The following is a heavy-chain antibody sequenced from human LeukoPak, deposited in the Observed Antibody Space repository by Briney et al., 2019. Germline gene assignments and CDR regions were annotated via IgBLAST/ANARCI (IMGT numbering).Heavy chain of an antibody. CDR2: INPNSGGT. V-gene: IGHV1-2*02. J-gene: IGHJ4*02. CDR1: GYTFTGYY. Sequence: ASVKVSCKASGYTFTGYYMHWVRQAPGQGLEWMGWINPNSGGTNYAQKFQGRVTMTRDASISTAYMGLSRLRSDDTAVYYCATHRVPQWLVGWGQGTLVTVSS. CDR3: ATHRVPQWLVG. D-gene: IGHD6-19*01.